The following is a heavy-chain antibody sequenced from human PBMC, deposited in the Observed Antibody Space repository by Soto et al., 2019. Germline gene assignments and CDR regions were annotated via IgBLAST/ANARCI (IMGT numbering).Heavy chain of an antibody. J-gene: IGHJ4*02. CDR3: ARENIAVAGTYYLDY. V-gene: IGHV3-11*01. Sequence: AGGSLRLSCAASGFTFSDYYMSWIRQAPGKGLEWVSYISSSGSTIYYADSVKGRFTISRDNAKNSLYLQMNSLRAEDTAVYYCARENIAVAGTYYLDYWGQGTLVTVSS. CDR2: ISSSGSTI. CDR1: GFTFSDYY. D-gene: IGHD6-19*01.